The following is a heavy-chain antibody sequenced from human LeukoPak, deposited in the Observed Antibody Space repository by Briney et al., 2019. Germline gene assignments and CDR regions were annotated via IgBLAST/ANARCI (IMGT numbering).Heavy chain of an antibody. Sequence: PGGSLRLSCAASGLTLSSYWTVWVRQAPGKGLVWVSRINSEGINTIYAASVKGRSTISSDNPKNTLYLQMNSLRAEHTGVYSCARELVVRAGDYFDTWGQGTLVIVSS. CDR3: ARELVVRAGDYFDT. D-gene: IGHD2-2*01. CDR2: INSEGINT. CDR1: GLTLSSYW. V-gene: IGHV3-74*01. J-gene: IGHJ4*02.